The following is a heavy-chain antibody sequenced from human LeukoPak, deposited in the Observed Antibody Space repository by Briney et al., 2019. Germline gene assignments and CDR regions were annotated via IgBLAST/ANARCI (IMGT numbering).Heavy chain of an antibody. J-gene: IGHJ6*02. V-gene: IGHV3-11*01. CDR1: GFSFSDFY. CDR2: ISHGGHHI. CDR3: ARGSSSYYGLDV. Sequence: PGGSLRLSCAASGFSFSDFYMNWIRQAPGKGLEWVSYISHGGHHIYHADSVKGRFTISRDNVKKSLYLQMNSLRVEDTAVYYCARGSSSYYGLDVWGQGTTVTVSS. D-gene: IGHD3-10*01.